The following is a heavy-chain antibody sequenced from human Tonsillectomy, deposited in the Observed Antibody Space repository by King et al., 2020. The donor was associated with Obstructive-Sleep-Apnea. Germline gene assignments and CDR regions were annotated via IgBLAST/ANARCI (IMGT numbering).Heavy chain of an antibody. Sequence: VQLVESVGGLVQPGGSLRLSCAASGFTVSSNYMSWVSQAPGKGLEWGSVIYIADSTYYADSVKGRFTISRDNSKNTLYLQMNSLRVEDTAVYYCARDYYGDYVVDYWGQGTLVTVSS. CDR3: ARDYYGDYVVDY. J-gene: IGHJ4*02. CDR1: GFTVSSNY. CDR2: IYIADST. V-gene: IGHV3-66*01. D-gene: IGHD4-17*01.